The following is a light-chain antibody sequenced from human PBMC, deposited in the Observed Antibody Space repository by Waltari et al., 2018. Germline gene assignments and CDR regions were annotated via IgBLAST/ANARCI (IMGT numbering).Light chain of an antibody. V-gene: IGKV1-39*01. CDR2: AAS. CDR3: QQSCSALIT. Sequence: DIQMTQSPSSLSASVGDRVTITCRASQSISNCLSWYQQKPGKAPQLLMYAASDLQSGVPSRFSGRGSGTDFTLTISSLQPEDFATYYCQQSCSALITFGQGTKVEIK. J-gene: IGKJ1*01. CDR1: QSISNC.